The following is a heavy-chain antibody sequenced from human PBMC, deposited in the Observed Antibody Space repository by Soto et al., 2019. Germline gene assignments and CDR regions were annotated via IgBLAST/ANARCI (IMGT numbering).Heavy chain of an antibody. V-gene: IGHV3-30-3*01. D-gene: IGHD3-22*01. CDR2: ISYDGSNK. J-gene: IGHJ4*02. CDR3: ARAYYYDSSGYLYYFDY. Sequence: PGGSLRLSCAASGFTFSSYAMHWVRQAPGKGLEWVAVISYDGSNKYYADSVKGRFTISRDNSKNTLYLQMNSLRAEDTAVYYCARAYYYDSSGYLYYFDYWGQGTLVTVS. CDR1: GFTFSSYA.